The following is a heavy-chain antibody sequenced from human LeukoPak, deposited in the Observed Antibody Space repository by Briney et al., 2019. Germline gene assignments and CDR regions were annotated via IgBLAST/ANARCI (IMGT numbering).Heavy chain of an antibody. CDR1: GYSFTSHY. V-gene: IGHV1-2*02. CDR3: ARKKLEVVATYDY. J-gene: IGHJ4*02. CDR2: INPHSDGP. Sequence: ASVKVSCKASGYSFTSHYMHWVRQAPGQGLEWMGWINPHSDGPTYAQKFQGRITMTRDTSISTAYMELSSLTSDDTAVYYCARKKLEVVATYDYWGQGTLVTVSS. D-gene: IGHD2-15*01.